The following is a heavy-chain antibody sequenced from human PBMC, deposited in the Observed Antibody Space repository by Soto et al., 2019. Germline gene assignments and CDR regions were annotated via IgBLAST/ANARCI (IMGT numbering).Heavy chain of an antibody. Sequence: GGSLRLSCASSGFTFSSYAMSLVRQAPGKGLEWVSAISGSGGSTYYADSVKGRFTISRDNSKNTLYLQMNSLRAEDTAVYYCAKGRVSTVVTSFDYWGQGTLVTVSS. J-gene: IGHJ4*02. D-gene: IGHD4-17*01. CDR2: ISGSGGST. CDR3: AKGRVSTVVTSFDY. V-gene: IGHV3-23*01. CDR1: GFTFSSYA.